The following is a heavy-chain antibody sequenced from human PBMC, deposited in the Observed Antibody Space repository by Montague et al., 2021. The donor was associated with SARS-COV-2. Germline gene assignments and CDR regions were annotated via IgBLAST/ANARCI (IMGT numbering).Heavy chain of an antibody. D-gene: IGHD6-13*01. V-gene: IGHV2-70*01. Sequence: PALVKPTQTLTLTCTFSGFSLSTSGMCVSWIRQPPGKALEWLAXXXWXXXKYXSTSLKTRLTISKDTSKNQVVLTMTNMDPVDTATYYCARIFDSSWPTFGYWGQGTLVTVSS. CDR1: GFSLSTSGMC. CDR2: XXWXXXK. CDR3: ARIFDSSWPTFGY. J-gene: IGHJ4*02.